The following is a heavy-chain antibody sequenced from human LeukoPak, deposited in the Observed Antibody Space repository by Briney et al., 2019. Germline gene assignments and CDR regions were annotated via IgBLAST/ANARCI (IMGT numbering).Heavy chain of an antibody. Sequence: SVKVSCKASEGTFSSYAISWVRQAPGQGLEWMGRIIPIFGTANYAQKFQGRVTITTDESTSTAYMELSSLRSEDTAVYYCASAILDGYNDMYFDYWGQGTLVTVSS. D-gene: IGHD5-24*01. CDR2: IIPIFGTA. CDR3: ASAILDGYNDMYFDY. J-gene: IGHJ4*02. CDR1: EGTFSSYA. V-gene: IGHV1-69*05.